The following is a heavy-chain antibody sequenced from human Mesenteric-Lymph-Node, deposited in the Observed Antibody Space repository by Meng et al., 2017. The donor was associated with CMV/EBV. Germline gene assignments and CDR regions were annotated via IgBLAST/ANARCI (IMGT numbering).Heavy chain of an antibody. V-gene: IGHV3-9*03. D-gene: IGHD5-12*01. J-gene: IGHJ6*02. CDR3: VKDRGYRKYYYYYGMDV. Sequence: SLKISCAASGFNFDDYAMHWVRQTPGKGLEWVSGITWNGGDVGYADSVKGRFTVSRDNPKNSLYLQMNSLRIEDMALYYCVKDRGYRKYYYYYGMDVWGRGTTVTVSS. CDR1: GFNFDDYA. CDR2: ITWNGGDV.